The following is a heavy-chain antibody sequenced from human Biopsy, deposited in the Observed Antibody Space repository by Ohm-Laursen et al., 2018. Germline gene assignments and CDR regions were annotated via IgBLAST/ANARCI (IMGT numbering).Heavy chain of an antibody. CDR1: GGFISSSSYY. V-gene: IGHV4-61*03. D-gene: IGHD1-26*01. Sequence: SETLSLTCTVSGGFISSSSYYWSWIRQPPGKGPEWIGYIYYTGSTNYNPSLKSRVTISVDTSMNHLSLRLTSVTAADTAVYYCARHAPSYSGSYWRYFDLWGRGTLVTVSS. CDR3: ARHAPSYSGSYWRYFDL. J-gene: IGHJ2*01. CDR2: IYYTGST.